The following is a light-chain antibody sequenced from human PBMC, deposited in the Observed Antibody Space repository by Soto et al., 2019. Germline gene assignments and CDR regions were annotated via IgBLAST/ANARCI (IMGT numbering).Light chain of an antibody. CDR2: AAS. Sequence: EIVLTQSPGTLSLSPGERATLSCRASQSVSSGNLAWYQQKPGQAPRLLIYAASKRATNIPDRFSGSGSGTDFTHTISRLEPEDFAVYYCQQYGTSPPYTFGQGTKLEIK. CDR1: QSVSSGN. CDR3: QQYGTSPPYT. J-gene: IGKJ2*01. V-gene: IGKV3-20*01.